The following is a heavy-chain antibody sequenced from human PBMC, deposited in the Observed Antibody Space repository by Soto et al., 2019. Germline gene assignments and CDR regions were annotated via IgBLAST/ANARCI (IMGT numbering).Heavy chain of an antibody. V-gene: IGHV3-30-3*01. D-gene: IGHD3-22*01. J-gene: IGHJ5*02. CDR2: ISYDGSNK. CDR1: GFTFSSYA. Sequence: QVQLVESGGGVVQPGRSLRLSCAASGFTFSSYAMHWVRQAPGKGLEWVAVISYDGSNKYDADSVKGRFTISRDNSKNTLYLQMNSLRAADTAVYYCARDRGDYYDSSGTNWFDPWGQGTLVTVSS. CDR3: ARDRGDYYDSSGTNWFDP.